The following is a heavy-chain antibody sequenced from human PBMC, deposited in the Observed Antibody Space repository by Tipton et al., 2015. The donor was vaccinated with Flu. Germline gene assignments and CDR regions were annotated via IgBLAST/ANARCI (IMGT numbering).Heavy chain of an antibody. Sequence: TLSLTCTVSGDSLSSGGYYWSWIRQHPGKGLEWIGYIYYSGSTYYNPSLKSRVIISVDTSKSQFSLTLSSVTAADTAVYYCARTTVTTKWFDPWGQGTLVTVPS. J-gene: IGHJ5*02. CDR2: IYYSGST. CDR3: ARTTVTTKWFDP. CDR1: GDSLSSGGYY. D-gene: IGHD4-11*01. V-gene: IGHV4-31*03.